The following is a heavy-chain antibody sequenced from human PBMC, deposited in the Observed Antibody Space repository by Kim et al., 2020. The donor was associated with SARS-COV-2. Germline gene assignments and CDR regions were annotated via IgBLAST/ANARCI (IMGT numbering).Heavy chain of an antibody. D-gene: IGHD4-17*01. CDR3: APSTTVTTSGWFDP. J-gene: IGHJ5*02. Sequence: AQKFQGRRTMTDDTSTDTAYMELSSLRSEDTAVYYCAPSTTVTTSGWFDPWGQGTLVTVSS. V-gene: IGHV1-24*01.